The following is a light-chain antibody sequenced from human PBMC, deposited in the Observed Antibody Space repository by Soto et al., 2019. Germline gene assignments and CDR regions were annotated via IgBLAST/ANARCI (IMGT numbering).Light chain of an antibody. V-gene: IGLV1-44*01. Sequence: QSVLTQPPSASGTPGQRVTISCSGSSSNIGSNTVNWYQQLPGTAPKLLIYSNNQRPSGVPDRFSGSKSGTSASLAISGLQSEDEADYYCAAWDDSLNAVVFGGGTQLTVL. J-gene: IGLJ2*01. CDR3: AAWDDSLNAVV. CDR1: SSNIGSNT. CDR2: SNN.